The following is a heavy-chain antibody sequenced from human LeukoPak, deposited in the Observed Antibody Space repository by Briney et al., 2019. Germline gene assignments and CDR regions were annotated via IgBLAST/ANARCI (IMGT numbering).Heavy chain of an antibody. CDR1: GGSISSYY. J-gene: IGHJ4*02. Sequence: SETLSLTCTVSGGSISSYYWSWIRQPPGKGLEWIGYIYYSGSTNYNPSPKSRVTISVDTSKNQFSLKLSSVTAADTAVYYCAREVGATTSFDYWGQGTLVTVSS. CDR3: AREVGATTSFDY. V-gene: IGHV4-59*01. D-gene: IGHD1-26*01. CDR2: IYYSGST.